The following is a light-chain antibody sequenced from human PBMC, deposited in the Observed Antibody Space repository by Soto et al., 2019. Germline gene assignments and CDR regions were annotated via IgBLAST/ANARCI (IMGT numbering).Light chain of an antibody. CDR3: QQYNDWPLIT. CDR1: QSVSSSY. V-gene: IGKV3-15*01. CDR2: GAS. J-gene: IGKJ5*01. Sequence: ENVLTQSPGTLSLSPGERATLSCRASQSVSSSYLAWYQQKPGQAPRLLIYGASTRATGIPPRFIGSGSGTEFTLTISTLQSEDFAVYYCQQYNDWPLITFGQGTRMDI.